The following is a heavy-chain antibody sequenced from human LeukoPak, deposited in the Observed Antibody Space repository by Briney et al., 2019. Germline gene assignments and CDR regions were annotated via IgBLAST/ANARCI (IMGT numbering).Heavy chain of an antibody. J-gene: IGHJ6*02. V-gene: IGHV1-69*13. CDR3: ARGMARDFWSGYFPDYYYGMDV. CDR2: IIPIFGTA. CDR1: GGTFSSYA. Sequence: GASVKVSCKASGGTFSSYAISWVRQAPGQGLEWMGGIIPIFGTANYAQKFQGRVTITADESTSTACMELSSLRSEDTAVYYCARGMARDFWSGYFPDYYYGMDVWGQGTTVTVSS. D-gene: IGHD3-3*01.